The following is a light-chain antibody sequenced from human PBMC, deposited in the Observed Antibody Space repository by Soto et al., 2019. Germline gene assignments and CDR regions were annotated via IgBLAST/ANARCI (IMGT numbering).Light chain of an antibody. Sequence: ETVMTQSPAALSVSPGERDTLSCRASQSVTSNLAWYQQKAGQAPRLLLYGASTRATGIPARFSGSASGTEFALTISSLHSEDSAVYYGQQYNDWPLTFGGGTKVEIK. CDR3: QQYNDWPLT. J-gene: IGKJ4*01. CDR1: QSVTSN. CDR2: GAS. V-gene: IGKV3-15*01.